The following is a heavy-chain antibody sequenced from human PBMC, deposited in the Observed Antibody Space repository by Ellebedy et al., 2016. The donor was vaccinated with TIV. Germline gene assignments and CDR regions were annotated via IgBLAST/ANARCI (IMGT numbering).Heavy chain of an antibody. CDR2: IYYTGTT. CDR3: ARDPALPRGRFDT. CDR1: GGSISNYY. J-gene: IGHJ5*02. Sequence: MPSETLSLTCSVSGGSISNYYWTWIRQPPGKGLEWIGFIYYTGTTNYNPSLKSRVTMSVDTSKNQLSLKLSSVTAADTAVYYCARDPALPRGRFDTWGQGTLVTVSS. V-gene: IGHV4-59*01.